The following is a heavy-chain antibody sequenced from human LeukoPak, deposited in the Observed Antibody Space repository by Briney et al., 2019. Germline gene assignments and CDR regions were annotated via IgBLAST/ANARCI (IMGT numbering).Heavy chain of an antibody. Sequence: ASVKVSCKASGYTFTSYGISWVRQAPGQGLEWMGWVSTYNGNTNYAQKLQGRVTMTTDTSTSTAYMELRSLRSDDTAVYYCARVSSSWYHEDYWGQGTLVTVSS. V-gene: IGHV1-18*01. CDR3: ARVSSSWYHEDY. CDR1: GYTFTSYG. CDR2: VSTYNGNT. J-gene: IGHJ4*02. D-gene: IGHD6-13*01.